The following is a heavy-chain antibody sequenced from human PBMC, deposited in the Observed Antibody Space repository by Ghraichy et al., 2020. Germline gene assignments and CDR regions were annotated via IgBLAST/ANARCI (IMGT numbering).Heavy chain of an antibody. D-gene: IGHD1-14*01. CDR2: IYYSGST. Sequence: SETRSLTCSVSGGSIRDGDFYWNWVRQLPGKGLEWIGFIYYSGSTFYNPTLKSRVTISMDTSRNQFSLSLSSVTAADTAVYFCARVPRNLYAFDIWGQGTLGTVSS. V-gene: IGHV4-31*03. CDR3: ARVPRNLYAFDI. J-gene: IGHJ3*02. CDR1: GGSIRDGDFY.